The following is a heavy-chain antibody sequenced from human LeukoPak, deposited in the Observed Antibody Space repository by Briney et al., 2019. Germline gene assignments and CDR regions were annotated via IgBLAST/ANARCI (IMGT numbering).Heavy chain of an antibody. Sequence: PSETLSLTCTVSGGSISSSSYYWGWIRQPPGKGLEWIGEINHSGSTNYNPSLKSRVTISVDTSKNQFSLKLSSVTAADTAVYYCARHRGWFLPYRDTPYYYYGMDVWGQGTTVTVSS. CDR2: INHSGST. D-gene: IGHD6-19*01. CDR1: GGSISSSSYY. J-gene: IGHJ6*02. CDR3: ARHRGWFLPYRDTPYYYYGMDV. V-gene: IGHV4-39*01.